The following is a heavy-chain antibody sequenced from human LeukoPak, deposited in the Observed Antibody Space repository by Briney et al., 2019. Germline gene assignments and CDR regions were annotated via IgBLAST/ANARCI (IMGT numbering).Heavy chain of an antibody. Sequence: GGSLRLSCAASGFTFSSYWMSWVRQAPGKGLEWVAVISYDGSNKYYADSVKGRFTISRDNSKNTLYLQMNSLRAEDTAVYYCAKLARRDHFDYWDQGTLVTVSS. CDR2: ISYDGSNK. J-gene: IGHJ4*02. V-gene: IGHV3-30*18. CDR1: GFTFSSYW. CDR3: AKLARRDHFDY.